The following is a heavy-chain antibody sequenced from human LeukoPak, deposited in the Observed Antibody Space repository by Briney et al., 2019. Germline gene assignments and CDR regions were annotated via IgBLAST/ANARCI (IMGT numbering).Heavy chain of an antibody. V-gene: IGHV4-59*08. CDR1: GGSISHYF. J-gene: IGHJ2*01. D-gene: IGHD6-19*01. Sequence: PSETLSLNCTVSGGSISHYFWRWIRQPPGKALEWIGYIYYSGSTNYNPSLKSRVTISVDTSKNQFSLKLSSVTAADTAVYYCAKTVAGYWYFDLWGRGTLVTVSS. CDR3: AKTVAGYWYFDL. CDR2: IYYSGST.